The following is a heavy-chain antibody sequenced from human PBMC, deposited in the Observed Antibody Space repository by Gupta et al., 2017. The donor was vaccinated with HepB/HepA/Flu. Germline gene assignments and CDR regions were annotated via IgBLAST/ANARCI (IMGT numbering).Heavy chain of an antibody. D-gene: IGHD3-10*01. CDR1: GGTFSSYA. CDR2: IITIFGTE. Sequence: QVQLVQSGAEVKKPGSSVKVSCKASGGTFSSYAISWVRQAPGQGLEWMGGIITIFGTENDAQKGQGRVTITADESTSKDYMELSSLRSEETEVYYCSRLGVLTYANWLDPWGQGTLVTVS. V-gene: IGHV1-69*01. CDR3: SRLGVLTYANWLDP. J-gene: IGHJ5*02.